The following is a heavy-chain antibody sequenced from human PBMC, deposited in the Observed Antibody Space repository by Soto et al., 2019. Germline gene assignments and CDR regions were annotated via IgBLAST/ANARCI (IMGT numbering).Heavy chain of an antibody. CDR2: FRTGGDDGTT. CDR3: AKKVNSGPGSQYFDY. D-gene: IGHD3-10*01. V-gene: IGHV3-23*01. CDR1: GFTFSSYS. Sequence: GGSLRLSCAASGFTFSSYSMIWVRQAPGKGLEWVSGFRTGGDDGTTYYADSVKGRFTISRDNSKNTLFLQMNSLRVEDTAIYYCAKKVNSGPGSQYFDYWGQGTLVTVSS. J-gene: IGHJ4*02.